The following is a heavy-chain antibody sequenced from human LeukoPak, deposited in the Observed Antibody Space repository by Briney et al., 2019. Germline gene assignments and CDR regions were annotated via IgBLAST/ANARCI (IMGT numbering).Heavy chain of an antibody. CDR3: ATSYDFWSGYPPYYYMDV. CDR2: ISAYNGNT. J-gene: IGHJ6*03. V-gene: IGHV1-18*01. D-gene: IGHD3-3*01. CDR1: GYTFTNYG. Sequence: ASVKVSCKASGYTFTNYGISWVRQAPGQGLEWMGWISAYNGNTNYAQKFQGRVTITADESTSTAYMELSSLRSEDTAVYYCATSYDFWSGYPPYYYMDVWGKGTTVTVSS.